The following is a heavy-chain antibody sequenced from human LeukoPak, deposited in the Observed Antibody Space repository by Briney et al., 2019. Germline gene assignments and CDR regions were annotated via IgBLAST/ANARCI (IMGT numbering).Heavy chain of an antibody. D-gene: IGHD4-23*01. CDR3: ARDRYGGNSGEFDY. Sequence: PSETLSLTCAVYGGSFSGYYWSWIRQSPGKALEWIGYIYYTGTTNYNPSLKSRVTILVDTSKNQFSLKLSSVTAADTAVYYCARDRYGGNSGEFDYWGQGTLVTVSS. CDR1: GGSFSGYY. V-gene: IGHV4-59*01. J-gene: IGHJ4*02. CDR2: IYYTGTT.